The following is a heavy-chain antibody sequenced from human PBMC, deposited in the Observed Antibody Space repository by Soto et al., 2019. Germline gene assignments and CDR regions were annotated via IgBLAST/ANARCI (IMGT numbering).Heavy chain of an antibody. J-gene: IGHJ3*02. Sequence: QVQLQESGPGLVKPSETLSLTCTVSGGSIRSYYWSWIRQPAGKGLEWIGRVYSNGSTNYSPSLKSRVTMSVDTSKSQFSLKLNSLTDADTAVYFCARVRFNWNYGLDNRGLGTMVIVSS. CDR1: GGSIRSYY. CDR3: ARVRFNWNYGLDN. V-gene: IGHV4-4*07. D-gene: IGHD1-7*01. CDR2: VYSNGST.